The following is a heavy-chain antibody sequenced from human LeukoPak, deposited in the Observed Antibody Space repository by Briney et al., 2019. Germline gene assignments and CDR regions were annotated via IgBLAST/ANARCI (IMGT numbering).Heavy chain of an antibody. CDR3: ARLNQGNRFDY. J-gene: IGHJ4*02. CDR2: IYYSGNT. CDR1: GGSISSSSFY. D-gene: IGHD1-14*01. Sequence: SETLSLTCTVAGGSISSSSFYWGWIRQPPGKGLEWIGSIYYSGNTYYNPSLKSRVTISVDTSKNQFSLKLSSVTAADTAVYYCARLNQGNRFDYWGQGTLVTVSS. V-gene: IGHV4-39*01.